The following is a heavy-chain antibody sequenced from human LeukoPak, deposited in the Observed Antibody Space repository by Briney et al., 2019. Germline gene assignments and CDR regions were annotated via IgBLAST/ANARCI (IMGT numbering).Heavy chain of an antibody. CDR3: ASTILYSTGAGNAFDI. D-gene: IGHD2-8*01. CDR1: GGTFSSYA. Sequence: GASVKVSCKASGGTFSSYAISWVRQAPGQELEWMGGIIPIFGTANYAQKFQGRVTITADKSTSTAYMELSSLRSEDTAVYYCASTILYSTGAGNAFDIWGQGTMVTVSS. CDR2: IIPIFGTA. V-gene: IGHV1-69*06. J-gene: IGHJ3*02.